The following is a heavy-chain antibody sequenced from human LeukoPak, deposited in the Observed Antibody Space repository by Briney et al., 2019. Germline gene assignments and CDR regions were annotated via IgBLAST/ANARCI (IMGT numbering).Heavy chain of an antibody. D-gene: IGHD2-8*01. CDR1: GYTFTSYY. V-gene: IGHV1-46*01. CDR2: INPSGGST. CDR3: ARSYCTNGVCYRPYYFDY. J-gene: IGHJ4*02. Sequence: ASVKVSCKASGYTFTSYYMHWVRQAPGQGLEWMGIINPSGGSTSYAQKFQGRVTMTRDTSTSTVYMELSSLRSEDTAAYYCARSYCTNGVCYRPYYFDYWGQGTLVTVSS.